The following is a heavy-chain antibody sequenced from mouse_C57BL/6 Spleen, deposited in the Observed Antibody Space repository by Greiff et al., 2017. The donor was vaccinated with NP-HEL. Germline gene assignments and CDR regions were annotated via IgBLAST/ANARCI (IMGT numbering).Heavy chain of an antibody. J-gene: IGHJ2*01. CDR2: INPNNGGT. CDR1: GYTFTDYY. CDR3: STMVTTDY. V-gene: IGHV1-26*01. Sequence: EVQLQQSGPELVKPGASVKISCKASGYTFTDYYMNWVKQSHGKSLEWIGDINPNNGGTSYNQKVKGKATLTVDKSSRTDYMELRVLTSEDSAVYYCSTMVTTDYWGQGTTLTVSS. D-gene: IGHD2-2*01.